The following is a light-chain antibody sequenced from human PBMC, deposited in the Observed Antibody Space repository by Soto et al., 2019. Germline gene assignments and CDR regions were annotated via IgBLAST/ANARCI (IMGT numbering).Light chain of an antibody. CDR2: GAS. Sequence: EIVMTQSPSTLSVSPGERATLSCRASQSVSGNLAWYQQKPGQAPRLLIYGASTRATGIPARFSGSGSGTEFTLPISSLQSEDFAVYYCQQYNNWTPAFGQGTKVEIK. CDR1: QSVSGN. V-gene: IGKV3-15*01. CDR3: QQYNNWTPA. J-gene: IGKJ1*01.